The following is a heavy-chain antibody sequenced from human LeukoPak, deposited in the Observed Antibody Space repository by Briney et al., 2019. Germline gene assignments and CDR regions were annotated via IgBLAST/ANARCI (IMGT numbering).Heavy chain of an antibody. CDR1: GYSFTSYR. Sequence: HGESLKISCEGSGYSFTSYRIGWVRQMPGKGLEWMGIIYPSDSDTRYSPSFQGQVTISADKSISTAYLQWSSLKASDTAMYYCARRHRGQAEIDYWGQGTLVTVSS. D-gene: IGHD1-14*01. CDR2: IYPSDSDT. J-gene: IGHJ4*02. V-gene: IGHV5-51*01. CDR3: ARRHRGQAEIDY.